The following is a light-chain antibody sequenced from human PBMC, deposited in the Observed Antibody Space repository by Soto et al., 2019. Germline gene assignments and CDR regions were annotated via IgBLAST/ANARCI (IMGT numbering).Light chain of an antibody. Sequence: QSVVTHPASVSGSPGQSIPISCTGTSSDVGGYNYVSWYQHHPGKAPKLIIYDVTNRPSGVSNPFSGSKSGNTASLTISGLQPEDEADYYCSSYTTSNTRQIVFGTGTKVTVL. V-gene: IGLV2-14*03. CDR2: DVT. CDR1: SSDVGGYNY. J-gene: IGLJ1*01. CDR3: SSYTTSNTRQIV.